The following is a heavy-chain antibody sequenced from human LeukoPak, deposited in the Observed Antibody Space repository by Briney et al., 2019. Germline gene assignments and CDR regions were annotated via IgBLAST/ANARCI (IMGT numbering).Heavy chain of an antibody. CDR3: ARVRYSNDAFDI. CDR1: GFTFSSYG. CDR2: MYSGGST. D-gene: IGHD2/OR15-2a*01. V-gene: IGHV3-66*01. Sequence: GGSLRLSCAASGFTFSSYGMSWVRQAPGKGLEWVSVMYSGGSTYYADSVKGRFTISRDSSKNTLYLQMNSLRVEDTAVYYCARVRYSNDAFDIWGQGTMVTVSS. J-gene: IGHJ3*02.